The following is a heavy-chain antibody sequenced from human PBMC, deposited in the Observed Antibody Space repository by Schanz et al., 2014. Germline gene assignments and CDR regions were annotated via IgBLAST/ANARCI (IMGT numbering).Heavy chain of an antibody. J-gene: IGHJ6*02. CDR2: INPSGGST. V-gene: IGHV1-46*01. CDR3: AKVDRTRYYAMDV. Sequence: QLMQSGSEVRKPGVSVKVSCKASGYTFTSYYMHWVRQAPGQGLEWMGIINPSGGSTSYAQKFQGRVTMTADKSTSTVYMEVSGLRSEDTAVYYCAKVDRTRYYAMDVWGQGTTVTVSS. D-gene: IGHD3-9*01. CDR1: GYTFTSYY.